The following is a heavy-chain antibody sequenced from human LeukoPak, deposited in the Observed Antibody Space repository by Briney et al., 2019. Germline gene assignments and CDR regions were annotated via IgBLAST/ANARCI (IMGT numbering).Heavy chain of an antibody. D-gene: IGHD6-19*01. CDR1: GFTFSSSA. J-gene: IGHJ5*02. CDR3: AKDPGDKAVDRWFDP. CDR2: IKEDGSDK. Sequence: PGGSLRLSCAASGFTFSSSAMSWVRQVPGKGLEWVANIKEDGSDKYYVDSVKGRFSISRDNAKNSLYLQMSSLRAEDTAVYYCAKDPGDKAVDRWFDPWGQGTLVTVSS. V-gene: IGHV3-7*03.